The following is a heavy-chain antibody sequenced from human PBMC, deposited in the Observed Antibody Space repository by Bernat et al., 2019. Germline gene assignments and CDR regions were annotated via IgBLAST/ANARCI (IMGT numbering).Heavy chain of an antibody. CDR2: LTNKPSGGAT. V-gene: IGHV3-49*04. J-gene: IGHJ4*02. D-gene: IGHD5-18*01. CDR1: GFIFDDYG. Sequence: VQLVDSGGCLIQPGRSLRLSCTASGFIFDDYGVNWVRQAPGKGLEWVALLTNKPSGGATQYAASVKGRFSILRDDSKSIAYLQMNSLETEDTAVYFCSRWESGSSLSRFWGQGTLVTVSS. CDR3: SRWESGSSLSRF.